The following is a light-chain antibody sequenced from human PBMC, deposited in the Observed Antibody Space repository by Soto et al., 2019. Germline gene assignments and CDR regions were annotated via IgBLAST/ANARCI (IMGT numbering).Light chain of an antibody. J-gene: IGKJ2*01. CDR1: QSVSSSY. Sequence: EIVMTQSPATLSLSPGERATLSCRASQSVSSSYFAWYQQKPGPTPSVLIHGASSRATVIPQRISGSESGVNFTPIISIQNPEYIAEYFCQQNSNPPTNAFGQGTKVEIK. CDR2: GAS. CDR3: QQNSNPPTNA. V-gene: IGKV3-20*01.